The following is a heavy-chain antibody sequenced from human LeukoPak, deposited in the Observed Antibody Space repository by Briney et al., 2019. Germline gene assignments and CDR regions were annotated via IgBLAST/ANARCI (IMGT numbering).Heavy chain of an antibody. CDR3: AKDGRRYYYGSGSPGPFDY. V-gene: IGHV3-23*01. D-gene: IGHD3-10*01. CDR1: GFTFSSYA. J-gene: IGHJ4*02. Sequence: GGSLRLSCAASGFTFSSYAMSWVRQAPGKGLEWVSAISGSGGSTYYADSVKGRFTISRDNSKTTLYLQMNSLRAEDTAVYYCAKDGRRYYYGSGSPGPFDYWGQGTLVTVSS. CDR2: ISGSGGST.